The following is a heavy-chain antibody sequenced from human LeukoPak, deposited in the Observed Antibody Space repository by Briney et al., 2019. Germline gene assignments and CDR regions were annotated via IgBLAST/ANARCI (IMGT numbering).Heavy chain of an antibody. CDR3: AKDSDYYDSNGYSDY. V-gene: IGHV3-23*01. Sequence: GGSLRLSCAASGFTFSSYAMSWVRQAPGKGLEWVSAISGSGGSTYYADSVKGRFTISRDNSKNTLYLQMNSLRAEDTAVYYCAKDSDYYDSNGYSDYWGQGTLVTVSS. CDR1: GFTFSSYA. D-gene: IGHD3-22*01. CDR2: ISGSGGST. J-gene: IGHJ4*02.